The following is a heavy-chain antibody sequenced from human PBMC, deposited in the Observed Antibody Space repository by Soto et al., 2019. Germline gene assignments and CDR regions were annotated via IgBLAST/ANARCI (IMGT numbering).Heavy chain of an antibody. D-gene: IGHD3-22*01. J-gene: IGHJ4*02. CDR1: GGSIATSNYY. V-gene: IGHV4-39*01. Sequence: SETLSLTCSVSGGSIATSNYYWGWIRQPPGKGLEWIGSVYYSGSTYYSPSLKSRVTISVDTSKSLFSLKLSSVTAADTAVYYCARAGRTYYYDSSGFPPPDYWGQGTLVTVSS. CDR3: ARAGRTYYYDSSGFPPPDY. CDR2: VYYSGST.